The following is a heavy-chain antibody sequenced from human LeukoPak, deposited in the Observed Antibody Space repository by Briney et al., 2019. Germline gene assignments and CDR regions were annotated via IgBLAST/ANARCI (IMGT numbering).Heavy chain of an antibody. V-gene: IGHV1-24*01. Sequence: GASVKVSCKVSGYTLTELSMHWVRQAPGKGLEWMGGFDPEDGETIYAQKFQGRVTTTEDTSTDTAYMELSSLRSEDTAVYYCATDGGHNYGDYVFDPWGQGTLVTVSS. CDR2: FDPEDGET. J-gene: IGHJ5*02. D-gene: IGHD4-17*01. CDR3: ATDGGHNYGDYVFDP. CDR1: GYTLTELS.